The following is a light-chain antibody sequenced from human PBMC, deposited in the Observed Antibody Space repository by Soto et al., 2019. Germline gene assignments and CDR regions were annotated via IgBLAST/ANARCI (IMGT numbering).Light chain of an antibody. CDR3: GTWDDSLSSGV. CDR2: ENS. CDR1: SSNIGNNY. Sequence: QSVLTQPPSVSAAPGQKVTISCSGSSSNIGNNYVSWYQHLPGTAPKLLIFENSNRPSGIPDRFSASKSGASATLGITGLQPGVEADYYCGTWDDSLSSGVFGGGTKLTVL. V-gene: IGLV1-51*02. J-gene: IGLJ3*02.